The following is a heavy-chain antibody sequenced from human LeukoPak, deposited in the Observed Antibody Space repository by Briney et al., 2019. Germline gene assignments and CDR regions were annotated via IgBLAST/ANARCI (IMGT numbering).Heavy chain of an antibody. CDR2: IYHSGST. V-gene: IGHV4-38-2*01. CDR1: GYSISSGYY. J-gene: IGHJ4*02. CDR3: ARQSATAAYDY. Sequence: PSETLSLTCAVSGYSISSGYYWGWIRQPPGKGLEWIGSIYHSGSTYYNPSLKSRVTISVDTSKNQFSLKLSSVTPADTAVYCCARQSATAAYDYWGQGTLVTVSS. D-gene: IGHD6-13*01.